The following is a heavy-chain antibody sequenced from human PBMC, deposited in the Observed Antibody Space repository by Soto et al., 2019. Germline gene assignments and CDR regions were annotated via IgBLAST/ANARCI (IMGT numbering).Heavy chain of an antibody. J-gene: IGHJ1*01. V-gene: IGHV5-51*01. D-gene: IGHD4-17*01. CDR1: GYSFTSYW. Sequence: GESLKISRYSSGYSFTSYWIGWVRQMPGKGLEWMGIIYPCDSDTRYSRSFQGRVTISADKSISTAYLQWSSLRAADTAMYYCARGGRGPYGDYVGYFQHWGQGTLVTVSS. CDR2: IYPCDSDT. CDR3: ARGGRGPYGDYVGYFQH.